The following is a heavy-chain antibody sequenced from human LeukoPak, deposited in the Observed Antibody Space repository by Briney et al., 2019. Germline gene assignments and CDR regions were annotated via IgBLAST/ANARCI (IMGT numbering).Heavy chain of an antibody. J-gene: IGHJ3*02. CDR1: GFTFSSYV. Sequence: GGSLRLSCAASGFTFSSYVMSWVRQAPGKGLDWVSAISGSGVTPYYADSVKGRFTISRDNSKNTLDLHLNSLRAEDTAMFYCAKVDITGTIPRAFDIWGQGTMVTVSS. CDR3: AKVDITGTIPRAFDI. CDR2: ISGSGVTP. D-gene: IGHD1/OR15-1a*01. V-gene: IGHV3-23*01.